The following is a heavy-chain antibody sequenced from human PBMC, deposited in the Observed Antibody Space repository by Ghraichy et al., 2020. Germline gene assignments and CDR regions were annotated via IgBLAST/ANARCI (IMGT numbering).Heavy chain of an antibody. J-gene: IGHJ2*01. CDR1: GGSISSGGYS. D-gene: IGHD1-26*01. CDR2: IYYSGST. Sequence: SETLSLTCAVSGGSISSGGYSWSWIRQPPGKGLEWIGYIYYSGSTYYNPSLKSRVTISVDTSKNQFTLKLSSVTAADTAVYYCARDAGVGATSWYFDLWGRGTLVTVSS. V-gene: IGHV4-30-4*07. CDR3: ARDAGVGATSWYFDL.